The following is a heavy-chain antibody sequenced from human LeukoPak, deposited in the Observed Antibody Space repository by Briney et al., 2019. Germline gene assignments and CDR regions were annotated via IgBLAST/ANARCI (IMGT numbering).Heavy chain of an antibody. CDR2: IYYSGNT. V-gene: IGHV4-34*01. CDR3: ARRKDFWSGYYTGYFDY. CDR1: GGSFSGYY. Sequence: SETLSLTCAVYGGSFSGYYWGWIRQPPGKGLEWIGSIYYSGNTYYNPSLKSRVTISVDTSKNQFSLKLSSVTAADTAVYYCARRKDFWSGYYTGYFDYWGQGTLVTVSS. J-gene: IGHJ4*02. D-gene: IGHD3-3*01.